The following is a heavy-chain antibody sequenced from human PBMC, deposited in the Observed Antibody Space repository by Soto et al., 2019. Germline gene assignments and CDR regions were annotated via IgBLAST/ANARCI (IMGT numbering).Heavy chain of an antibody. Sequence: ASVNVSCKASEYTFTSYTMHWVRQAPGQRLEWMGWINGGNGNTKYSQKFQGRVTITRDTSASTAYMELSSLRSDDTAVYYCARELQGLYYFDYWGQGTLVTVSS. CDR3: ARELQGLYYFDY. CDR2: INGGNGNT. D-gene: IGHD4-4*01. CDR1: EYTFTSYT. V-gene: IGHV1-3*01. J-gene: IGHJ4*02.